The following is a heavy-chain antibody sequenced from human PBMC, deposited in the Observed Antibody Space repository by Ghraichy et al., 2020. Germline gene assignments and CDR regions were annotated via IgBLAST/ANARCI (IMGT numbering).Heavy chain of an antibody. D-gene: IGHD2-21*02. V-gene: IGHV3-7*01. CDR2: IKYDGSAE. CDR3: ARRWGRFDY. CDR1: GFAYNSYW. J-gene: IGHJ4*02. Sequence: GGSLRLSCAASGFAYNSYWMNWVRQAPGKGLEWVAYIKYDGSAEYYVDSVKGRFAISRDNAKNSLFLQMNSLRAEDTAVYYCARRWGRFDYWGQGTLVTVSS.